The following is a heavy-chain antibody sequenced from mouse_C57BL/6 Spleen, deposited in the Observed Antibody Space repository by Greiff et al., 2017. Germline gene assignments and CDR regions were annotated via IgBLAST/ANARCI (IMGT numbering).Heavy chain of an antibody. D-gene: IGHD2-4*01. V-gene: IGHV1-4*01. J-gene: IGHJ3*01. Sequence: QVQLQQSGAELARPGASVKMSCKASGYTFTSYTMHWVKQRPGQGLEWIGYINPSSGYTKYNQKFKDKATLTADKSSSTAYMQLSSLTSEDSAVYYCARSKDYDDGGFAYGGQGTLVTVSA. CDR2: INPSSGYT. CDR3: ARSKDYDDGGFAY. CDR1: GYTFTSYT.